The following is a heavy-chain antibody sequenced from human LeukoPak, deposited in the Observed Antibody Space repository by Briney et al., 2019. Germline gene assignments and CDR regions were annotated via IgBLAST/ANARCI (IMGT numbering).Heavy chain of an antibody. CDR3: ARRVEWFGELGGAFDI. CDR1: GYTFTSYA. V-gene: IGHV7-4-1*02. Sequence: ASVKVSCKASGYTFTSYAMNWVRQAPGQGLEWMGWINTDTGNPTYAQGFTGRFVFSLDTSVSTAYLQISSLKAEDTAVYYCARRVEWFGELGGAFDIWGQGTMVTVSS. D-gene: IGHD3-10*01. CDR2: INTDTGNP. J-gene: IGHJ3*02.